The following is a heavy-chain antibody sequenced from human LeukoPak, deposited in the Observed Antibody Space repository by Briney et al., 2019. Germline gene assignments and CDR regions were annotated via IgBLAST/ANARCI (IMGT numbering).Heavy chain of an antibody. V-gene: IGHV4-39*07. CDR1: GGSISSSSYY. CDR3: ARGGGTSHYYYYMDV. D-gene: IGHD1-1*01. CDR2: IYYSGST. Sequence: SETLSLTCTVSGGSISSSSYYWGWIRQPPGKGLEWIGSIYYSGSTYYNPSLKSRVTISVDTSKNQFSLKLSSVTAADTAVYYCARGGGTSHYYYYMDVWGKGTTVTISS. J-gene: IGHJ6*03.